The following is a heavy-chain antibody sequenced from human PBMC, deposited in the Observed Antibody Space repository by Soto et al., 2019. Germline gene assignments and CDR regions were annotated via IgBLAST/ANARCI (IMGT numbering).Heavy chain of an antibody. CDR3: ARVGVVPDTVFNSSYMDV. Sequence: SETLSLTCTVSGGSISNYYWSWIRQPPGKGLEWIGTIFYSGTTKYNPSLKSRVTISEDTSKNQFSLKLSSVTAADTAFYYCARVGVVPDTVFNSSYMDVWSKGTTVTVSS. J-gene: IGHJ6*03. CDR2: IFYSGTT. V-gene: IGHV4-59*01. CDR1: GGSISNYY. D-gene: IGHD2-2*01.